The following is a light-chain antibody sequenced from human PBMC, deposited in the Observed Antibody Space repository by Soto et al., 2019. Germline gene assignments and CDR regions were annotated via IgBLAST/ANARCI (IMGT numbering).Light chain of an antibody. CDR1: HSIDNY. J-gene: IGKJ1*01. Sequence: DIQMTQSPSSLSASVGDRVTITCRASHSIDNYLSWYQQKPGKAPKLLIYAASNLHRGVSSRFSVSGSGTDFTLTIDRLQPDDFAIYYCQQCFSIPPTFGHGTKVETK. V-gene: IGKV1-39*01. CDR2: AAS. CDR3: QQCFSIPPT.